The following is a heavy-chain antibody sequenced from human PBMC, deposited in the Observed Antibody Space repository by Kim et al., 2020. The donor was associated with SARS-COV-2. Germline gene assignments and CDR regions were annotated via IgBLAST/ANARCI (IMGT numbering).Heavy chain of an antibody. Sequence: SETLSLTCTVSGGSISGYYWSWIRQPPGKGLEWIGYIYSSGSTDYNPSLKSRVTISVDTSKNQFSLKVSSVTAADTAVYYCARWGYSRRYYFDYWGQGTLSPSPQ. CDR1: GGSISGYY. D-gene: IGHD5-18*01. V-gene: IGHV4-59*13. J-gene: IGHJ4*02. CDR3: ARWGYSRRYYFDY. CDR2: IYSSGST.